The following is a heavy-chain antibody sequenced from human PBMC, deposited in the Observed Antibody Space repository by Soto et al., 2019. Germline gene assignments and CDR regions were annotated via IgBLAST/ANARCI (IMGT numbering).Heavy chain of an antibody. CDR2: IDPSDSYT. CDR1: GYSFAGYW. D-gene: IGHD3-3*01. CDR3: ARPDSIFGVGSAYYYYGMDV. Sequence: GESLKISCKGSGYSFAGYWITWVRQMTGKGLAWMRRIDPSDSYTNYSPSFQGHVTTSADKSISTAYLQWSSLKASDTAMYYCARPDSIFGVGSAYYYYGMDVWGQGTTVTVSS. V-gene: IGHV5-10-1*01. J-gene: IGHJ6*02.